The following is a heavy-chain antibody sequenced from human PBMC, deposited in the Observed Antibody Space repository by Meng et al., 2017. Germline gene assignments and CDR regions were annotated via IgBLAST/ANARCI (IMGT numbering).Heavy chain of an antibody. V-gene: IGHV2-5*02. CDR1: GFSLRPSGVG. Sequence: ITVKASRPTLANPNQTLTLTFTFSGFSLRPSGVGVGWIRQPPGKALEWLALIYWDDYKRYSPSLKSRLTITKDTSKNQVVLTMTNMDPVDTATYYCAHSYGSNFDYWGQGTLVTVSS. D-gene: IGHD3-10*01. J-gene: IGHJ4*02. CDR3: AHSYGSNFDY. CDR2: IYWDDYK.